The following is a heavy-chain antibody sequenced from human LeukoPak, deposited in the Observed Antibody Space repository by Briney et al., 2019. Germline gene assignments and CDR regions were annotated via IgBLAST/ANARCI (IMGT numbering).Heavy chain of an antibody. D-gene: IGHD3-3*01. CDR3: ARKADREFGGFLRGSQRDWYFDL. V-gene: IGHV4-61*02. CDR1: GDSISSGDYY. J-gene: IGHJ2*01. CDR2: ISSSGST. Sequence: SQTLSLTCTVSGDSISSGDYYWSWIRQPAGKRLEWIGRISSSGSTNYNPSLKSRVTISVDTSKNQFSLKLSSVTAADTAVYYCARKADREFGGFLRGSQRDWYFDLWGRGTLVTVSS.